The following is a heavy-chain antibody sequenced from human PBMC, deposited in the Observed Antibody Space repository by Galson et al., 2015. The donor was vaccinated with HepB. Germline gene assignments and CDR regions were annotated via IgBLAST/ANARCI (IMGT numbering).Heavy chain of an antibody. D-gene: IGHD3-22*01. J-gene: IGHJ6*02. CDR1: GFTFSDYY. V-gene: IGHV3-11*05. CDR2: ISSSSSYT. Sequence: SLRLSCAASGFTFSDYYMSWIRQAPGKGLEWVSYISSSSSYTNYADSVKGRFTISRDNAKNSLYLQMNSLRAEDTAVYYCARAGLGDDSSGYLFASNYYGMDVWGQGTTVTVSS. CDR3: ARAGLGDDSSGYLFASNYYGMDV.